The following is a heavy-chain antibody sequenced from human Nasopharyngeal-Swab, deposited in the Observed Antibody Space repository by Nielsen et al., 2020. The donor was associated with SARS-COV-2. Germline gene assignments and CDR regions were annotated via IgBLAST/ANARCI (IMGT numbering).Heavy chain of an antibody. D-gene: IGHD6-19*01. Sequence: ASVKVSCKASGYTFTSYGISWVRQAPGQGLEWMGWISAYNGNTNYAQKLQGRVTMTTATSTSTAYMELRSLRSDDPAVYYCARRVKYSSGWYPDYWGHGTLVTVSS. CDR3: ARRVKYSSGWYPDY. V-gene: IGHV1-18*01. CDR2: ISAYNGNT. J-gene: IGHJ4*01. CDR1: GYTFTSYG.